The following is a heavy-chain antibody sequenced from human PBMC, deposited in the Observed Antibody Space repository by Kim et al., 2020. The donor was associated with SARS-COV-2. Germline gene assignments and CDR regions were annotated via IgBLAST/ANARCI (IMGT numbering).Heavy chain of an antibody. Sequence: GGSLRLSCAASGFTISPYWMHWVRQPPGKGLVWVSRIRNDGATKTYADSVKGRFTISRDNAKNTLYLQMNSLRAEDTAVYYCIRDFGRGFDIWGQGTVVT. J-gene: IGHJ3*02. CDR1: GFTISPYW. D-gene: IGHD3-10*01. V-gene: IGHV3-74*03. CDR3: IRDFGRGFDI. CDR2: IRNDGATK.